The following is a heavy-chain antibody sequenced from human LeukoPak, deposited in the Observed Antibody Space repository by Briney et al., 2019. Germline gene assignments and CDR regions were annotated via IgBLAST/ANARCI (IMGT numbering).Heavy chain of an antibody. Sequence: GGSLRLSCAASGFTFSSYSMNWVRQAPGKGLEWVSSISSSSSYIYYADSVKGRFTISRDNAKNSLYLQMNSLRAEDTAVYYCARALAAAGTFPHYWGQGTLVTVS. CDR1: GFTFSSYS. V-gene: IGHV3-21*01. J-gene: IGHJ4*02. CDR3: ARALAAAGTFPHY. D-gene: IGHD6-13*01. CDR2: ISSSSSYI.